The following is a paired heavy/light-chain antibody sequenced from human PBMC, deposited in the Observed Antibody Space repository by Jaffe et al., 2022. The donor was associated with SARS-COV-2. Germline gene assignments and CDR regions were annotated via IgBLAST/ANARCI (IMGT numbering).Light chain of an antibody. J-gene: IGKJ4*01. V-gene: IGKV1-27*01. CDR3: QKYNSAPPT. CDR1: QVISNY. Sequence: DIQMTQSPSSLSASVGDSVTITCRASQVISNYLAWYQQKPGKVPKLLIFAASTLQSGVSSRFSGSASGTDFTLTISSLQPEDVATYYCQKYNSAPPTFGGGTKVEIK. CDR2: AAS.
Heavy chain of an antibody. V-gene: IGHV3-21*01. D-gene: IGHD2-15*01. Sequence: EVQLVESGGGLVKPGGSLRLSCAASGFTFSGYTMNWVRQAPGKGLEWVSHISGDSRYIYYADSVKGRFTISRDNAKNSLYLQMNSLRAEDTAVYYCTRALGTLVVAPQGNWGQGTLVTVSS. CDR3: TRALGTLVVAPQGN. CDR1: GFTFSGYT. CDR2: ISGDSRYI. J-gene: IGHJ4*02.